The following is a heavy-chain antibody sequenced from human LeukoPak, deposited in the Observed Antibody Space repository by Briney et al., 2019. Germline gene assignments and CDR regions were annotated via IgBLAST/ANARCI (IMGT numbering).Heavy chain of an antibody. V-gene: IGHV1-46*01. CDR1: GYTFTSYY. CDR3: ARAVSYIAAAGTGRDY. CDR2: INPSGGST. Sequence: ASVKVSCKASGYTFTSYYMHWVRQAPGQGLEWMGIINPSGGSTSYAQKFQGRVTMTRDTSTSTVYMELSSLRSEDTAVYYCARAVSYIAAAGTGRDYWGQGTLVAVSS. D-gene: IGHD6-13*01. J-gene: IGHJ4*02.